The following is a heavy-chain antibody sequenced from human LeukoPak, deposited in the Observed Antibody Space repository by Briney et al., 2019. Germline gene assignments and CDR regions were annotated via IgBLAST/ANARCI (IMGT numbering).Heavy chain of an antibody. D-gene: IGHD3-16*01. V-gene: IGHV3-21*01. Sequence: PGGSLRLSCAASGFTFSSYGMNWVRQAPGKGLEWVSSISSGSSYIYYADSVTGRFTISRDNAKNSLLLQMNSLRAEDTAVYYCARGGSNDDWGQGTLVTVSS. CDR3: ARGGSNDD. J-gene: IGHJ4*02. CDR1: GFTFSSYG. CDR2: ISSGSSYI.